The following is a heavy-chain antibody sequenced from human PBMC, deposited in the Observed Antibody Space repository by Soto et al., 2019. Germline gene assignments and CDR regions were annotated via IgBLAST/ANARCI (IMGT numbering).Heavy chain of an antibody. V-gene: IGHV3-74*01. J-gene: IGHJ3*01. CDR2: IQNDGSRT. Sequence: EVQLVESEGGLVQRGGSLRLSCAASGFTFDYYWMHWVRQAPGQGLVWVAHIQNDGSRTTYADSVKGRFTISRDNAKNTIYLQMNSLGAEDTAVYYWSRVNLGGFDLWVQGKTVTVSS. D-gene: IGHD1-20*01. CDR1: GFTFDYYW. CDR3: SRVNLGGFDL.